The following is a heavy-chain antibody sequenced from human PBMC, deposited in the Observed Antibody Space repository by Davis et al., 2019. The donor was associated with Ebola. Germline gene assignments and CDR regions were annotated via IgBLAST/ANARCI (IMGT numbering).Heavy chain of an antibody. V-gene: IGHV3-7*03. CDR3: ARDGPNYDVDY. D-gene: IGHD3-22*01. Sequence: GESLKISCAASGFTFSSYWMSWVRQAPGKGLEWVANINQDGSEKYFVDSVKGRFTISRDNAKNSLYLQMNSLRVDDTAVYFCARDGPNYDVDYWGQGTLVTVSA. CDR2: INQDGSEK. CDR1: GFTFSSYW. J-gene: IGHJ4*02.